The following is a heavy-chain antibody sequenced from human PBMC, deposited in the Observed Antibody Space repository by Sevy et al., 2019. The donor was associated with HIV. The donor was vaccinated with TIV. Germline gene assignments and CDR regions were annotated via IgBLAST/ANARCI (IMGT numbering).Heavy chain of an antibody. Sequence: GGSLRLSCAASAFSFNTYAMSWVRRAPGKGLEWVSTISGSGGSTYYADSVKGRFTISRDNSKNTLYLQMNSLRAEDTAVYYCAKSDSSSILWWFPDYWGQGTLVTVSS. J-gene: IGHJ4*02. CDR3: AKSDSSSILWWFPDY. D-gene: IGHD2-21*01. CDR1: AFSFNTYA. CDR2: ISGSGGST. V-gene: IGHV3-23*01.